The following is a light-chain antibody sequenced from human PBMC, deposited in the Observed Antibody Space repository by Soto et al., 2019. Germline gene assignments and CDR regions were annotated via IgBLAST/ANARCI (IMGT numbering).Light chain of an antibody. CDR2: DAS. V-gene: IGKV1-33*01. CDR3: QQHDSFPT. Sequence: DIQMTQSPRSLSASVGDRVTITCRASQGISIYLNWFQQKPGKAPKLLINDASNLQTGVSSRFSGSGSGTYFTLIISSLQPEDIATYYCQQHDSFPTFGQGTRLEIK. J-gene: IGKJ5*01. CDR1: QGISIY.